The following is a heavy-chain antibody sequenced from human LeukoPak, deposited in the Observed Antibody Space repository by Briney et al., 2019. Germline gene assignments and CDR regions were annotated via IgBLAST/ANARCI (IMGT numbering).Heavy chain of an antibody. CDR1: GGSISSYY. D-gene: IGHD6-13*01. J-gene: IGHJ6*03. CDR3: ARLRIAAAGRKYYYYYYMDV. V-gene: IGHV4-34*01. Sequence: SETLSLTCTVSGGSISSYYWSWIRQPPGKGLEWIGEINHSGSTNYNPSLKSRVTISVDTSKNQFSLKLSSVTAADTAVYYCARLRIAAAGRKYYYYYYMDVWGKGTTVTVSS. CDR2: INHSGST.